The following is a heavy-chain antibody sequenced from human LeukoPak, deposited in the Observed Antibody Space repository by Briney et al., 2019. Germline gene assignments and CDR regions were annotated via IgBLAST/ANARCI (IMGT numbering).Heavy chain of an antibody. CDR3: ARDEDITVVPGAMPFDH. CDR1: GYTFINYG. Sequence: ASVKVSCKASGYTFINYGISWVRQAPGQGLEYMGWISPYNGDTNYTLKLQGRVTMTADTSTTTVYMELRSLRSDDTAVYYCARDEDITVVPGAMPFDHWGQGTLVTVSS. V-gene: IGHV1-18*01. CDR2: ISPYNGDT. J-gene: IGHJ4*02. D-gene: IGHD2-2*01.